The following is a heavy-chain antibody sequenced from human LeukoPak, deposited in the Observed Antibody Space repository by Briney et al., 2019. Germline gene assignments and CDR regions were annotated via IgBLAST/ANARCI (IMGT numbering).Heavy chain of an antibody. CDR1: GFTFSSYW. V-gene: IGHV3-74*01. CDR2: INSDGSST. CDR3: AREDPDYAPDY. D-gene: IGHD4-17*01. Sequence: PGGSLRLSCAASGFTFSSYWMHWVRQAPGKGLVWVSRINSDGSSTSYADSVKGRFTISRDNAKNTLYLQMNSLRAEDTAVYYCAREDPDYAPDYWGQGTLVTVSS. J-gene: IGHJ4*02.